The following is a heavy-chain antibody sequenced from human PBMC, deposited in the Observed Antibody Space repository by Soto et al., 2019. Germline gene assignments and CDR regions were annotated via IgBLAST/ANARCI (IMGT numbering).Heavy chain of an antibody. Sequence: KSSETLSLTCTVSGGSVSSGDYYWNWIRQSPGKGLAWIGYIHHSGSTYYNPSLKSRLTISVDTSKNQTSLKLNSVTAADTAVYYCARDTGTYPYYIDYWGQGTLVTVSS. D-gene: IGHD1-26*01. J-gene: IGHJ4*02. CDR1: GGSVSSGDYY. CDR2: IHHSGST. CDR3: ARDTGTYPYYIDY. V-gene: IGHV4-30-4*01.